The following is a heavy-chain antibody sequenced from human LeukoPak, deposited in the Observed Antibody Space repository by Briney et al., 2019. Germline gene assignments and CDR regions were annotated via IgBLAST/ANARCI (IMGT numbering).Heavy chain of an antibody. D-gene: IGHD4-17*01. V-gene: IGHV3-30-3*01. J-gene: IGHJ4*02. CDR2: ISYDGNNR. CDR3: ARQGDDYGAYFDY. Sequence: PGGSMRLSCAAYGFTFSNCAIYWVRQAPGKGLEWVAGISYDGNNRFYADSVKGRFTISRDNSKSTLYLQMNSLRAEDTAVYYCARQGDDYGAYFDYWGQGTLVTVSS. CDR1: GFTFSNCA.